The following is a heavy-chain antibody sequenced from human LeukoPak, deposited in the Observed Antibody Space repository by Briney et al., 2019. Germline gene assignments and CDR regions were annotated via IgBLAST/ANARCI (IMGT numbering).Heavy chain of an antibody. CDR2: INHSGST. J-gene: IGHJ4*02. V-gene: IGHV4-34*01. Sequence: PSETLSLTCTVSGGSFSGYYWSWIRQPPGKGLEWIGEINHSGSTNYNPSLKSRVTISVDTSKNQFSLKLSSVTAADTAVYYCATSPPDYWGQGTLVTVSS. CDR1: GGSFSGYY. CDR3: ATSPPDY.